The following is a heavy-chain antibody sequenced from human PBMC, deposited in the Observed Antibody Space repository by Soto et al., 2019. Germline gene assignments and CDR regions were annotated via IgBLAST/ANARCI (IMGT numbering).Heavy chain of an antibody. V-gene: IGHV1-18*01. CDR1: GYPFTHYG. Sequence: QVQLVQSGAEVKKPGASVRVSCKSSGYPFTHYGITWIRQARGQGLEWMGWISPFNGNTNYGQTLQGRVTLTTETSTSTLYMELRSLRSDDTAVYYCARDQSFDRTYYYGIDVWGQGTTVTVSS. J-gene: IGHJ6*02. CDR2: ISPFNGNT. D-gene: IGHD3-16*01. CDR3: ARDQSFDRTYYYGIDV.